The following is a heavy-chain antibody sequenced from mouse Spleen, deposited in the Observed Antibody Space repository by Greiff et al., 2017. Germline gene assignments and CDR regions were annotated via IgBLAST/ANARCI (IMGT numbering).Heavy chain of an antibody. CDR2: ISSGGGST. CDR1: GFTFSSYY. D-gene: IGHD2-1*01. Sequence: EVKLMESGGGLVKRGGSLKLSCAASGFTFSSYYMSWVRQTPEKRLEWVATISSGGGSTYYPDSVKGRFTISRDNAKNTLYLQMSSLNSEDTAVYYCARDLSYGNYYYYAMDYWGQGTSVTVSS. CDR3: ARDLSYGNYYYYAMDY. V-gene: IGHV5-6-4*01. J-gene: IGHJ4*01.